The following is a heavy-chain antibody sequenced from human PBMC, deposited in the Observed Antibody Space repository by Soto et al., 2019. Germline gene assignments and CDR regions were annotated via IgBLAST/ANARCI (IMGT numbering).Heavy chain of an antibody. D-gene: IGHD2-2*01. CDR1: GGTFSSYA. J-gene: IGHJ6*02. CDR3: ARDKYQLLHYYYGMDV. Sequence: QVQLVQSGAEVKKPGSSVKVSCKASGGTFSSYAISWVRQAPGQGREWMGGIIPIFGTANYAQKFQGRVTIPADESTSTAYMELSSLRSADTAVYYCARDKYQLLHYYYGMDVWGQGTTVPVSS. V-gene: IGHV1-69*01. CDR2: IIPIFGTA.